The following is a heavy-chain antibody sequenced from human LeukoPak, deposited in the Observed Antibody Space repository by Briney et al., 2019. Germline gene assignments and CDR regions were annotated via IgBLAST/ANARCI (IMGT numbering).Heavy chain of an antibody. Sequence: GGSLRLSCAASGFTFSSYSMNWVRQAPGKGLEWVSSISSSSSYIYYADSVKGRFTISRDNAKNSLYLQMNSLRAEDTAVYYCTKLIWGSRTFDYWGQGTLVTVSS. CDR1: GFTFSSYS. CDR2: ISSSSSYI. V-gene: IGHV3-21*01. J-gene: IGHJ4*02. CDR3: TKLIWGSRTFDY. D-gene: IGHD7-27*01.